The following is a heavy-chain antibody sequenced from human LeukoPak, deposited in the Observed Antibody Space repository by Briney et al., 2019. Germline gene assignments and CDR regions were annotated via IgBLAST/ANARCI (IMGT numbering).Heavy chain of an antibody. J-gene: IGHJ4*02. Sequence: SETLSLTCTVSGGSISSYYWSWIRQPAGKGLEWIGRIYTSGSTNYNPSLKSRVTMSVDASKSQFSLKLSSVTAADTAVYYCARDRYYYGSGSYPLDYWGQGTLVTVSS. CDR2: IYTSGST. CDR3: ARDRYYYGSGSYPLDY. D-gene: IGHD3-10*01. V-gene: IGHV4-4*07. CDR1: GGSISSYY.